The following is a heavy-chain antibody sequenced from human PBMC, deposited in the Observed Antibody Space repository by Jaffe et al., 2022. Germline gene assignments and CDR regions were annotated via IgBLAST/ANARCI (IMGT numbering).Heavy chain of an antibody. Sequence: QVQLQESGPGLVKPSETLSLTCAVSGYSISSGYYWGWIRQPPGKGLEWIGSIYHSGSTYYNPSLKSRVTISVDTSKNQFSLKLSSVTAADTAVYYCARHVPEMVAATIEGGWFDPWGQGTLVTVSS. J-gene: IGHJ5*02. CDR2: IYHSGST. V-gene: IGHV4-38-2*01. D-gene: IGHD2-15*01. CDR3: ARHVPEMVAATIEGGWFDP. CDR1: GYSISSGYY.